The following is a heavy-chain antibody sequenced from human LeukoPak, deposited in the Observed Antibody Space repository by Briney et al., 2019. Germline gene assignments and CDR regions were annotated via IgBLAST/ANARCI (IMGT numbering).Heavy chain of an antibody. CDR2: IDSAGPT. D-gene: IGHD3-3*01. CDR3: AKSRQESGFEY. V-gene: IGHV3-23*01. Sequence: PGGSLRLSCAASGFTFTSYAMSWVRQAPGKGLEWVSSIDSAGPTYYADSVKGRFTISRDISKNTLYLQMNSLRAEDTAVYYCAKSRQESGFEYWGQGAPVTVSS. CDR1: GFTFTSYA. J-gene: IGHJ4*02.